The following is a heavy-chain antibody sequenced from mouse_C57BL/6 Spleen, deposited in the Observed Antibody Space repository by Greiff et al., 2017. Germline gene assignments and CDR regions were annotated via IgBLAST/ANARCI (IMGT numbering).Heavy chain of an antibody. CDR2: IYPGSGST. CDR3: ARPGTTVVETLDY. D-gene: IGHD1-1*01. CDR1: GYTFTSYW. J-gene: IGHJ2*01. V-gene: IGHV1-55*01. Sequence: VQLQQPGAELVKPGASVKMSCKASGYTFTSYWITWVKQRPGQGLEWIGDIYPGSGSTNYNEKFKSKATLTVDTSSSTAYMQLSSLTSEDSAVYYCARPGTTVVETLDYWGQGTTLTVSS.